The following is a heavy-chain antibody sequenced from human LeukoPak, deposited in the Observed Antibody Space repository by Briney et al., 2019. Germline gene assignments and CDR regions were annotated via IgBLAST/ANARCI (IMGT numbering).Heavy chain of an antibody. Sequence: AGSLRLSGSASGFTLNSYWRHWVPQAPGKGLVWFSLIRRDATTNFAASVQCRFTISRDNARNTLSLQMHSLGAEDKAVYYCARDGGQATPFDYWGPGTLVTVSS. J-gene: IGHJ4*02. CDR3: ARDGGQATPFDY. D-gene: IGHD3-16*01. V-gene: IGHV3-74*01. CDR1: GFTLNSYW. CDR2: IRRDATT.